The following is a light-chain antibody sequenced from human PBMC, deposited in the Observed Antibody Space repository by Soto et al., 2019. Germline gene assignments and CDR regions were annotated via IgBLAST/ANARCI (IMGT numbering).Light chain of an antibody. V-gene: IGKV1-5*03. CDR2: KSS. Sequence: DIQMTQSPSTLSASVGDRVTITCRASQSISSWLAWYQQKPGKAPKLLIYKSSSLETGVPSRFSGSGSGTEFTLTIRSMQPDDFATYYCQQDNSLYTLGQVTKLEIK. CDR3: QQDNSLYT. CDR1: QSISSW. J-gene: IGKJ2*01.